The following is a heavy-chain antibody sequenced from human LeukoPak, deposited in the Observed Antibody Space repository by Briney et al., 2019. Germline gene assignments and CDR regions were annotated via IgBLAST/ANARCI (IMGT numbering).Heavy chain of an antibody. V-gene: IGHV1-46*01. D-gene: IGHD3-3*01. CDR2: INPSGGST. Sequence: GASVKVSCKASGYTFTSYYMHWVRQAPGQGLEWMGIINPSGGSTNYAQKFQGRVTMTRDTSTSTVYMELSSLRSEDTAVYYCARGTTLEYYDFWSGYYSRGVMGYFDYWGQGTLVTVSS. CDR3: ARGTTLEYYDFWSGYYSRGVMGYFDY. CDR1: GYTFTSYY. J-gene: IGHJ4*02.